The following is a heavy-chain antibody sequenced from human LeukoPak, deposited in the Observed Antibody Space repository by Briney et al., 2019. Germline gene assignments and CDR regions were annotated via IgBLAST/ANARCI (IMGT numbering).Heavy chain of an antibody. D-gene: IGHD6-19*01. CDR2: IYHSGST. CDR1: GDSINSHH. V-gene: IGHV4-59*11. CDR3: AGNRGWYTYDQ. J-gene: IGHJ5*02. Sequence: SETLSLTCTVSGDSINSHHWSWIRQPPGKELEWIGYIYHSGSTNYNPSLKSRVTISLDTSMNQFSLKLSSVTAADTAVYHCAGNRGWYTYDQWGQGILVTVSS.